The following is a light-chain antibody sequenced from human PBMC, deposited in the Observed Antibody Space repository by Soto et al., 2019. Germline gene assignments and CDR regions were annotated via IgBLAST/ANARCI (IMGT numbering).Light chain of an antibody. V-gene: IGKV4-1*01. CDR2: WAS. CDR3: QQYYSTPRAMYT. Sequence: DIVMTQSPDSLAVSLGERATINCKSSQSALYSSNNKNYLAWYQQKPGQPPKLLIYWASTRESGVPDRFSGSGSGTDFTLTISSLQAEDVAVYYCQQYYSTPRAMYTFGQGTKLEIK. J-gene: IGKJ2*01. CDR1: QSALYSSNNKNY.